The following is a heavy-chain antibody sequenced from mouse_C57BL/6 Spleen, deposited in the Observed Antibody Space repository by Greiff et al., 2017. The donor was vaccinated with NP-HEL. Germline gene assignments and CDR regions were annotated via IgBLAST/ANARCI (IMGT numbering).Heavy chain of an antibody. D-gene: IGHD3-1*01. CDR1: GYTFTSYW. CDR2: IDPSDSYT. V-gene: IGHV1-50*01. Sequence: QVQLQQPGAELVKPGASVKLSCKASGYTFTSYWMQWVKQRPGQGLEWIGEIDPSDSYTNYNQKFKGKATLTVDTSSSTAYMQLSSLTSEDSAVYYCARSGLSDWGQGTTLTVSS. CDR3: ARSGLSD. J-gene: IGHJ2*01.